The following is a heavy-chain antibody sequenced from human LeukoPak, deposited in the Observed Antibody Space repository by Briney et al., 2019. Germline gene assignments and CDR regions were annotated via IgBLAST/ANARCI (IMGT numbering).Heavy chain of an antibody. CDR3: ATDRLLGRSYYYYMDV. CDR2: ISGSGGST. D-gene: IGHD2-21*01. J-gene: IGHJ6*03. Sequence: GGSLRLSCAASGLTFSSYAMSWVRQAPGKGLEWVSAISGSGGSTYYADSVKGRFTTSRDNSKNTLYLQMNSLRAEDTAVYYCATDRLLGRSYYYYMDVWGKGTTVTVSS. V-gene: IGHV3-23*01. CDR1: GLTFSSYA.